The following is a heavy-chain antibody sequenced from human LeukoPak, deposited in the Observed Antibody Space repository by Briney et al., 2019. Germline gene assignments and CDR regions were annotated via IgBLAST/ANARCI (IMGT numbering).Heavy chain of an antibody. Sequence: GGSLRLSCAASGFTFSSSGIHWVRQAPGKGLEWVAVIWYDGSKKYYADSVKGRFTISRDDSKNTLYLQMNSLRAEDTAVYYCARDFGVTNYHFDYWGQGTLVTVSS. CDR2: IWYDGSKK. J-gene: IGHJ4*02. CDR1: GFTFSSSG. D-gene: IGHD3-16*01. V-gene: IGHV3-33*01. CDR3: ARDFGVTNYHFDY.